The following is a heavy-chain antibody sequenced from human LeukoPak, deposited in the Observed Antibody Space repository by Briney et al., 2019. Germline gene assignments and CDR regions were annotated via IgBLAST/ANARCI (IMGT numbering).Heavy chain of an antibody. J-gene: IGHJ4*02. CDR3: ARVRGMVAAFFDY. V-gene: IGHV3-48*04. D-gene: IGHD2-15*01. CDR2: IDLRGSTL. CDR1: GFTFSDYT. Sequence: GGSLRLSCAASGFTFSDYTMNWVRQAPGKGLEWVSYIDLRGSTLYYVDSVKGRFTISRDNAKSSLYLQMNSLRAEDTGVYYCARVRGMVAAFFDYWGQGTLVTVSS.